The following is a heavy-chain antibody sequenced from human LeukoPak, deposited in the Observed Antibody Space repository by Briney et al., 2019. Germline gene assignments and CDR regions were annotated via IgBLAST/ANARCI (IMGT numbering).Heavy chain of an antibody. Sequence: PSETLSLTCAVSGDSINSKNWWSWVRQPPGKGLEWIGEIFHSGSTNYNPSLKSRVTMSIDKSKNQFALNLTSATAADTALYFCARDIYHTGTLDYWGQGTLVTVSS. CDR2: IFHSGST. CDR3: ARDIYHTGTLDY. J-gene: IGHJ4*02. D-gene: IGHD3-10*01. CDR1: GDSINSKNW. V-gene: IGHV4-4*02.